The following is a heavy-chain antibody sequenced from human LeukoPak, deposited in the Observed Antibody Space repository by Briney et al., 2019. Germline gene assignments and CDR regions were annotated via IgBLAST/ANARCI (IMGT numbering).Heavy chain of an antibody. J-gene: IGHJ3*02. V-gene: IGHV1-18*01. D-gene: IGHD3-22*01. CDR3: ARVLSIIMIEGAFDI. Sequence: GASVKVSCKASGFTFTTYGISWVRQAPGQGLEWMGWISTYNGNTNTDYAQKLQGRVTMTRDTSISTAYMELSRLRSDDTAVYYCARVLSIIMIEGAFDIWGQGTMVTVSS. CDR1: GFTFTTYG. CDR2: ISTYNGNT.